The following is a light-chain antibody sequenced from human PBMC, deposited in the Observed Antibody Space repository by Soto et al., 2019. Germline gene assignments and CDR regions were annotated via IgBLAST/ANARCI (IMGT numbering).Light chain of an antibody. Sequence: ERVMTQSPATLSFAPGERAALSCRASQSVSSSYLAWYQQKPGQAPRLLIYGASSRATGIPDRFSGSGSGTDFTLTISRLEPEDFAVYYCQQYGSPITFGQGTRLENK. J-gene: IGKJ5*01. CDR1: QSVSSSY. V-gene: IGKV3-20*01. CDR2: GAS. CDR3: QQYGSPIT.